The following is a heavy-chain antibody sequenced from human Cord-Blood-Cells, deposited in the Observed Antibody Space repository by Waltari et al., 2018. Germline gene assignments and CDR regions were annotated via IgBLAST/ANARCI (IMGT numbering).Heavy chain of an antibody. CDR2: INHSGST. CDR1: GGSFSGYY. CDR3: ARVTDFWSGYYYGMDV. D-gene: IGHD3-3*01. J-gene: IGHJ6*02. Sequence: QVQLQQWGAGLLKPSETLSLTCAVYGGSFSGYYWSWLRQPPGKGLEWIGEINHSGSTNYNPSLKSRVTISVDTSKNQFSLKLSSVTAADTAVYYCARVTDFWSGYYYGMDVWGQGTTVTVSS. V-gene: IGHV4-34*01.